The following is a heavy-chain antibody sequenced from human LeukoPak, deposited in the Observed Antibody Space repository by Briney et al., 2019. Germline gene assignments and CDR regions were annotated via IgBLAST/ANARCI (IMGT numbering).Heavy chain of an antibody. CDR3: ARAVTSTEGY. J-gene: IGHJ4*02. CDR1: GFTFSTYW. Sequence: GGSLRLSCAASGFTFSTYWMTWVRQAPGEGLEWVASINQDGSGKYYVDSVKGRFTISRDNAQKSLYLEMNSLRAEDTAVYYCARAVTSTEGYWGQGTLVTVSS. V-gene: IGHV3-7*03. D-gene: IGHD4-17*01. CDR2: INQDGSGK.